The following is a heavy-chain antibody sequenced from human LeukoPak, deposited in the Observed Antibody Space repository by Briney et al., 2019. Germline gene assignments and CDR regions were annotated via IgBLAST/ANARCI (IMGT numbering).Heavy chain of an antibody. CDR2: IIPIFGTA. Sequence: SVKVSCKASGGTFSSYAISWVRQAPGQGLEWMGGIIPIFGTANYAQKFQGRVTITADESTSTAYMELGSLRSEDTAVYYCARTTEGYAGGPGYSYYYYMDVWGKGTTVTISS. V-gene: IGHV1-69*13. CDR1: GGTFSSYA. CDR3: ARTTEGYAGGPGYSYYYYMDV. D-gene: IGHD5-12*01. J-gene: IGHJ6*03.